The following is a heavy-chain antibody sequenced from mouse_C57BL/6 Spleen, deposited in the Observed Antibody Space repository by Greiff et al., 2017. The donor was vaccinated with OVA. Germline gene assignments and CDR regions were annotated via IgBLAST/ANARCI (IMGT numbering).Heavy chain of an antibody. CDR3: ARIGDLLLRYWYFDV. D-gene: IGHD1-1*01. CDR2: IDPSDSYT. CDR1: GYTFTSYW. Sequence: VQLQQPGAELVMPGASVKLSCKASGYTFTSYWMHWVKQRPGQGLEWIGEIDPSDSYTNYNQKFKGKSTLTVDKSSSTAYMQLSSLTSEDSAVYYGARIGDLLLRYWYFDVWGTGTTVTVSS. V-gene: IGHV1-69*01. J-gene: IGHJ1*03.